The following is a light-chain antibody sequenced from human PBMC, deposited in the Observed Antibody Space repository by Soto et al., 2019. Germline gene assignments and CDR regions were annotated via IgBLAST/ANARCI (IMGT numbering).Light chain of an antibody. V-gene: IGLV2-14*01. CDR1: SNDIGLHNF. CDR2: GVT. J-gene: IGLJ3*02. Sequence: QSALTQSASVSGSPGQSITISCTGTSNDIGLHNFASWHQQHPGKAPKFIIYGVTDRPSGVSNRFSGSKSGNTASLTISGLQADDEADYYCSSYTSTFTWVFGGGTKLTVL. CDR3: SSYTSTFTWV.